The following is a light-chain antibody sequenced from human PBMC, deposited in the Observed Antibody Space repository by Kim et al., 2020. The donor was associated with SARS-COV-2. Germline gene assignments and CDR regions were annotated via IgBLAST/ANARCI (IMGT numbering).Light chain of an antibody. CDR2: GAS. J-gene: IGKJ4*01. CDR1: QSVSSN. CDR3: KQYSQWPLT. Sequence: EIVMTQSPATLSVSPGERATLSCRASQSVSSNLAWYQQKPGQAPRLLIYGASTRATGIPGRFSGSGSGTEFTLTISSLQSEDFAVYYCKQYSQWPLTLGGGTKVDIK. V-gene: IGKV3-15*01.